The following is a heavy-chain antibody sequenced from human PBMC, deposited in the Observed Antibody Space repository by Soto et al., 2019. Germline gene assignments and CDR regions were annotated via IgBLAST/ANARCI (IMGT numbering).Heavy chain of an antibody. Sequence: SETLSLTCTVFGVPITSENWWSWVRQPPGKGLEWIGEIYHSGSANYNPSLRSRATISLDKSKSQFYLILTSVTAADKAIYYCVRDRGAVWGNYRKRAPRFASWGQGTPVTVSS. D-gene: IGHD3-16*02. CDR3: VRDRGAVWGNYRKRAPRFAS. J-gene: IGHJ4*02. CDR2: IYHSGSA. CDR1: GVPITSENW. V-gene: IGHV4-4*02.